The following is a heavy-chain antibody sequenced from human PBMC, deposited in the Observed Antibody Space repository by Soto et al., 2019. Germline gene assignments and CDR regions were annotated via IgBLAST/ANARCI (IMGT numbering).Heavy chain of an antibody. CDR2: ISYDGSNK. D-gene: IGHD3-16*02. Sequence: QVQLVESGGGVVQPGRSLRLSCAASGFTFSSYGMHWVRQAPGKGLEWVAVISYDGSNKYYADSVKGRFTISSDNSKNTLYLQMNSLRAEDTAVYYCAKADDYMWGSYRYTYGAFDIWGQGTMVTVSS. J-gene: IGHJ3*02. CDR1: GFTFSSYG. V-gene: IGHV3-30*18. CDR3: AKADDYMWGSYRYTYGAFDI.